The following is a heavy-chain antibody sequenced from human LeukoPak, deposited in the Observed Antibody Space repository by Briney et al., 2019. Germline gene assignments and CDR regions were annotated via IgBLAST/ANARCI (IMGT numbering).Heavy chain of an antibody. Sequence: RASVKVSCEASGYTFTGYYMHWVRRAPGQGLEWMGWINPNSGGTNYAQKFQGRVTMTRDTSISTVYVELSRLTSDDTAVYYCARDRATSAFDMWGQGTMVTVTS. CDR1: GYTFTGYY. D-gene: IGHD5-12*01. CDR3: ARDRATSAFDM. J-gene: IGHJ3*02. CDR2: INPNSGGT. V-gene: IGHV1-2*02.